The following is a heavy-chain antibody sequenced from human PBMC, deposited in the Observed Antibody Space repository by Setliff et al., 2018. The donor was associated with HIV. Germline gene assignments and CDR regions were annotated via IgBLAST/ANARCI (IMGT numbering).Heavy chain of an antibody. CDR3: ARQAHPRGYYGSAGLFDY. CDR1: GFTFDEYA. Sequence: LRLSCAASGFTFDEYAMHWVRQAPGKGLEWVTGITSNSGRIGYADSIKGRFTISRDNAKSSLFLQMKSLRVEDTALYYCARQAHPRGYYGSAGLFDYWGQGTPVTVSS. D-gene: IGHD3-22*01. CDR2: ITSNSGRI. V-gene: IGHV3-9*01. J-gene: IGHJ4*02.